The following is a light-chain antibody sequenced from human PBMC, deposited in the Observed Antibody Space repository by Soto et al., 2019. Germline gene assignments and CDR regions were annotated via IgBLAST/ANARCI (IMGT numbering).Light chain of an antibody. V-gene: IGLV2-23*02. CDR2: EVT. J-gene: IGLJ3*02. CDR1: NSDIGRYDH. CDR3: CSYAGSSTWV. Sequence: QSVLTQPASVSGSPGQSITISCTGSNSDIGRYDHVSWYQHHPGRAPKLLISEVTKRPSGISDRFSGSKSGYTASLTISGLQAEDEADYYCCSYAGSSTWVFGGGTKVTVL.